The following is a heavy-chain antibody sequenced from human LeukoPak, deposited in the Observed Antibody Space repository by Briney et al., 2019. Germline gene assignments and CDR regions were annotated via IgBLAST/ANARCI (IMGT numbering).Heavy chain of an antibody. CDR2: ISGSGGST. J-gene: IGHJ6*02. D-gene: IGHD6-19*01. Sequence: GGSLRLSCAASGFTFSSYAMSWVRQAPGKGLEWVSAISGSGGSTHYADSVKGRFTISRDNSKNTLYLQMNSLRAEDTAVYYCAKDWTVAGINHYYYYYGMDVWGQGTTVTVSS. CDR1: GFTFSSYA. CDR3: AKDWTVAGINHYYYYYGMDV. V-gene: IGHV3-23*01.